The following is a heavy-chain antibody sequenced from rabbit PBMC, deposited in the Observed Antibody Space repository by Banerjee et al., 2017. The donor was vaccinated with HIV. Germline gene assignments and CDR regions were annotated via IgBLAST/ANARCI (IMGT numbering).Heavy chain of an antibody. CDR2: INTSSGNT. Sequence: QEQLEESGGDLVKPEGSLTLTCTASGFSFSNKYVMCWVRQAPGKGLEWIACINTSSGNTVYASWAKGRFTLSKTSSTTVTLQMTSLTAADTATYFCARAYAGSSDFFNLWDQGTLVAVS. V-gene: IGHV1S45*01. CDR1: GFSFSNKYV. J-gene: IGHJ4*01. D-gene: IGHD8-1*01. CDR3: ARAYAGSSDFFNL.